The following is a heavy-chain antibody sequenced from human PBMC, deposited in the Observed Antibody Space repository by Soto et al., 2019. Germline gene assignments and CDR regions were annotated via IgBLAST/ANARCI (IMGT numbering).Heavy chain of an antibody. J-gene: IGHJ5*02. CDR2: INPNSGGT. V-gene: IGHV1-2*02. CDR3: ARRSMVRGVIISSVWFDP. D-gene: IGHD3-10*01. Sequence: ASVKVSCKASGYTFTGYYMHWVRQAPGQGLEWMGWINPNSGGTNYAQKFQGRVTMTRDTSISTAYMELSRLRSDDTAVYYCARRSMVRGVIISSVWFDPWGQGTLVTVSS. CDR1: GYTFTGYY.